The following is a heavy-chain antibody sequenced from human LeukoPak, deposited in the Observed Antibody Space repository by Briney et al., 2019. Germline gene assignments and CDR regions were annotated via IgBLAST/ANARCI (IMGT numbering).Heavy chain of an antibody. D-gene: IGHD1-26*01. Sequence: GGSLRLSCAASGFTFSSYWMHWVRQAPGKGLVWVSRINTDGSSTRYADSVRGRFTISRDNAKNTLYLQMNSLRAEDTAVYYCARDYPLTGRNFDYWGQGTLVTVSS. CDR1: GFTFSSYW. V-gene: IGHV3-74*01. CDR3: ARDYPLTGRNFDY. CDR2: INTDGSST. J-gene: IGHJ4*02.